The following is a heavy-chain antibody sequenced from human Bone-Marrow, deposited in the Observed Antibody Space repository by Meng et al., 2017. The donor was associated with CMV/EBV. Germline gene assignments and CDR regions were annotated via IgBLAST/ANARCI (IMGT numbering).Heavy chain of an antibody. J-gene: IGHJ6*01. CDR3: AISGRHEIYYDSSGYYVPNYYYYGMAV. V-gene: IGHV1-2*02. Sequence: ASVKVSCKASGYTFTGYYMHWVRQAPGQGLEWMGWINPNSGGTNYAQKFQGRVTMTRDTSISTAYMELSRLRSDDTAVYYCAISGRHEIYYDSSGYYVPNYYYYGMAVWGPGPTVTGSS. D-gene: IGHD3-22*01. CDR1: GYTFTGYY. CDR2: INPNSGGT.